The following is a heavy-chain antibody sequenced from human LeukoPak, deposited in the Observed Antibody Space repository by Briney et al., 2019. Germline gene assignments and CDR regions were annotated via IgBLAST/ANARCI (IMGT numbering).Heavy chain of an antibody. CDR1: GFPFSSYG. D-gene: IGHD3-10*01. CDR3: ARDREGSGSYYNLQH. V-gene: IGHV3-30*19. CDR2: ISYDGSNK. J-gene: IGHJ1*01. Sequence: PGTSLRLSCAASGFPFSSYGMHWVRQAPGKGLEWVAVISYDGSNKYYADSVKGRFTISRDNSKNTLYLQMNSLRAEDTAVYYCARDREGSGSYYNLQHWGQGTLVTVSS.